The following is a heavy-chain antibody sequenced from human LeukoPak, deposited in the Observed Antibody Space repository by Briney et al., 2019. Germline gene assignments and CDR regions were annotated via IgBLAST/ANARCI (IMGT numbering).Heavy chain of an antibody. V-gene: IGHV1-69*13. CDR2: IVPIFGTA. J-gene: IGHJ4*02. D-gene: IGHD3-22*01. CDR1: GGTFSSYA. Sequence: SVKVSCKASGGTFSSYAISWVRQAPGQGLEWMGGIVPIFGTANYAQKFQGRVTITADESTSTAYMELSSLRSEDTAVYYCARAQGYYDSSGYSLFDYWGQGTLVTVSS. CDR3: ARAQGYYDSSGYSLFDY.